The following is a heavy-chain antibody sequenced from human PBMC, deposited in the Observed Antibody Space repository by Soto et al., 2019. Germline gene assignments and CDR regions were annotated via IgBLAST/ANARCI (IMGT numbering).Heavy chain of an antibody. D-gene: IGHD6-13*01. Sequence: SETLSLTCTVSGGSISSGDYYWSWIRQPPGKGLEWIGYIYYSGSTYYNPSLKSRVTISVDTSKNQFSLKLSSLTAADTAVYYCARASSSWPYYYGMDVWGQGTTVTVSS. CDR1: GGSISSGDYY. V-gene: IGHV4-30-4*01. CDR3: ARASSSWPYYYGMDV. CDR2: IYYSGST. J-gene: IGHJ6*02.